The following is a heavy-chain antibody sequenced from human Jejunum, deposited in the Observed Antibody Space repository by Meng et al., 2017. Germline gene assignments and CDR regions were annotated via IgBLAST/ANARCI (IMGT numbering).Heavy chain of an antibody. CDR3: ARAGTYCYGDCRATDY. D-gene: IGHD2-21*02. CDR2: ISSSGSPI. Sequence: GESLKLSCAAPGFTFRGYEMNWVRQAPGKGLEWVSYISSSGSPIYYADSVKGRFTISRDNAQDSLYLQMNSLRAEETAVYYCARAGTYCYGDCRATDYWGQGTLVTVSS. V-gene: IGHV3-48*03. CDR1: GFTFRGYE. J-gene: IGHJ4*02.